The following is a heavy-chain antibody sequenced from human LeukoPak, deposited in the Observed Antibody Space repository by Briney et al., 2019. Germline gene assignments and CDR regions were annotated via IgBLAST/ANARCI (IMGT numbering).Heavy chain of an antibody. J-gene: IGHJ4*02. CDR2: ISYDGSNK. V-gene: IGHV3-30-3*01. CDR1: GFTFSSYA. Sequence: GRSLRLSCAASGFTFSSYAMHWVRQAPGKGLEWVAVISYDGSNKYYADSVKGRFTISRDNSKNTLYLQMNSLRAEDTAVYYCARDTGGEPAAIKGDDYWGQGTLVAVSS. CDR3: ARDTGGEPAAIKGDDY. D-gene: IGHD2-2*02.